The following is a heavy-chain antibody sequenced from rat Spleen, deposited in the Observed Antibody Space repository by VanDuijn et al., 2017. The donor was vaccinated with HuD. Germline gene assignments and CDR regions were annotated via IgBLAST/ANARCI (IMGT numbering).Heavy chain of an antibody. CDR2: ISNTGGGNT. CDR3: AVSGYGY. V-gene: IGHV5-58*01. CDR1: GFTFNNFW. J-gene: IGHJ2*01. Sequence: EVQLVESGGGLVQPGRSLKLSCVASGFTFNNFWMSWIRQAPGKGLEWVASISNTGGGNTYYADSVRGRFTISRDNAENTVYLQMNSLRSEETATYYCAVSGYGYWGQGVMVTVSS. D-gene: IGHD4-3*01.